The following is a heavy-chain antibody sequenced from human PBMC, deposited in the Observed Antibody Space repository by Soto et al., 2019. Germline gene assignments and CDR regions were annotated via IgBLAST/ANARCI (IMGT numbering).Heavy chain of an antibody. D-gene: IGHD3-9*01. CDR3: ARSAALRYFDWLPLGDGMDV. J-gene: IGHJ6*02. CDR2: IGTAGDT. CDR1: GFTFSSYD. Sequence: EVQLVESGGGLVQPGGSLRLSCAASGFTFSSYDMHWVRQATGKGLEWVSAIGTAGDTYYPGSVKGRFTISRENAKNSVYLQMNSLRAGDTAVYYCARSAALRYFDWLPLGDGMDVWGQGTTVTVSS. V-gene: IGHV3-13*04.